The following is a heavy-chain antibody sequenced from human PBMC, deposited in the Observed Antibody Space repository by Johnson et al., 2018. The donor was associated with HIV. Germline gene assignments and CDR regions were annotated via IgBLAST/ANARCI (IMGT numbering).Heavy chain of an antibody. D-gene: IGHD6-13*01. Sequence: QVQLVESGGGLVQPGGSLRLSCAASGFTFSSYGMHWVRQAPCKGLEWMAFIQYDGSNNYYADSVKGRFTLSRDNSKHQVYLQTNRLRAEDTAFYSCARDRGYWLAWGWALDIWGQGTMVTVSS. CDR2: IQYDGSNN. CDR1: GFTFSSYG. CDR3: ARDRGYWLAWGWALDI. V-gene: IGHV3-30*02. J-gene: IGHJ3*02.